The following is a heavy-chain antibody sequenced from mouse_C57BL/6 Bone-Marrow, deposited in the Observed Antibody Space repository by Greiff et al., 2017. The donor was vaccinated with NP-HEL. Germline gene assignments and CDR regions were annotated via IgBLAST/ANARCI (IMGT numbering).Heavy chain of an antibody. V-gene: IGHV1-64*01. D-gene: IGHD1-1*01. CDR2: IHPNSGST. CDR1: GYTFTSYW. CDR3: ARRGLREYYFDY. Sequence: QVHVKQPGAELVKPGASVKLSCKASGYTFTSYWMHWVKQRPGQGLEWIGMIHPNSGSTNYNEKFKSKATLTVDKSSSTAYMQRSSLTSEDSAVYYCARRGLREYYFDYWGQGTTLTVSS. J-gene: IGHJ2*01.